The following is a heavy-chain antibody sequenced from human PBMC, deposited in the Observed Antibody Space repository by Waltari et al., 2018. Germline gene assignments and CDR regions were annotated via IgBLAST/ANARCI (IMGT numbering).Heavy chain of an antibody. D-gene: IGHD2-15*01. Sequence: QVQLQQWGAGLLKPSETLSLTCAVYGGSFSGYYWSWIRQPPGKGLEWIGEINHSGSTNYNPSLKSRVTISVDTSKNQFSLKLSSVTAADTAVYYCARILYCSGGSCYFIFDYWGQGTLVTVSS. J-gene: IGHJ4*02. CDR3: ARILYCSGGSCYFIFDY. CDR2: INHSGST. CDR1: GGSFSGYY. V-gene: IGHV4-34*01.